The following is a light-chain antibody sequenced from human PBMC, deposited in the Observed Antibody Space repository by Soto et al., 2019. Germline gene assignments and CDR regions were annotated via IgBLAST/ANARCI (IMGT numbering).Light chain of an antibody. Sequence: EIVLTQSPGTLSLSPGERATLSCRASQSVSSSYLAWYQQKPGQPPRLLIYGASSRATGIPDRFSGSGSGTDVTRTISSLEPEDFAVYYCQQYGSSPLTVGQGTKVEI. J-gene: IGKJ1*01. V-gene: IGKV3-20*01. CDR1: QSVSSSY. CDR2: GAS. CDR3: QQYGSSPLT.